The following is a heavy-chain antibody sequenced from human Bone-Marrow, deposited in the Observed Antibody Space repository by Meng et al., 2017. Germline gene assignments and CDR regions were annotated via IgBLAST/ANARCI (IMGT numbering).Heavy chain of an antibody. Sequence: QVQLVQPGHEVKKPGASVQVYCKASGYTFTSYDINWVRQATGQGLEWMGWMNPNSGNTGYAQKFQGRVTMTRNISISTAYMELSSLRSEDTAVYYCASGSIAAAGPDYWGQGTLVTVSS. J-gene: IGHJ4*02. D-gene: IGHD6-13*01. CDR2: MNPNSGNT. CDR1: GYTFTSYD. V-gene: IGHV1-8*01. CDR3: ASGSIAAAGPDY.